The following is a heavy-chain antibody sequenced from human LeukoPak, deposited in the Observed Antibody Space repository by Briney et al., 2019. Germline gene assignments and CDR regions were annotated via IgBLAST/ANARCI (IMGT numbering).Heavy chain of an antibody. V-gene: IGHV3-23*01. CDR3: VRQFSGSWFDP. J-gene: IGHJ5*02. CDR2: VNGGGSST. Sequence: GGSLRLSCAASGFTFSASAMNWVRQAPAKGLEWVSSVNGGGSSTYYADSVKGRFTISRDNSRNTLYLQMNSLRAEDTAVYYCVRQFSGSWFDPWGQGTLVTVSS. D-gene: IGHD3-10*01. CDR1: GFTFSASA.